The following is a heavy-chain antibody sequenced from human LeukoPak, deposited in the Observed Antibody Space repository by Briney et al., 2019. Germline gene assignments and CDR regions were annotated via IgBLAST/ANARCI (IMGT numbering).Heavy chain of an antibody. J-gene: IGHJ4*02. Sequence: GGSLRLSCTASGFAFSTYWMFWVRQAPGKGLVWVSQINPEGASTTYGDPAKGRFTASRDNAKNALHLQMNSLRVDDTAVYYCARVTAITAGIDFWGQGTLVTVSS. CDR3: ARVTAITAGIDF. V-gene: IGHV3-74*01. CDR1: GFAFSTYW. D-gene: IGHD6-19*01. CDR2: INPEGAST.